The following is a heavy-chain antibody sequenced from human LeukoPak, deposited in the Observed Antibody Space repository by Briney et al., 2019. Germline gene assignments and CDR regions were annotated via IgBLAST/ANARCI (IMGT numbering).Heavy chain of an antibody. V-gene: IGHV6-1*01. CDR3: ARDPEYNILTGHYDS. CDR1: GDSVSSNSAA. Sequence: SQTLSLTCAISGDSVSSNSAAWDWIRQSPSRGLEWLGRTYYRSKWYNDYAVSVRSRITINPDTSKNQFSLQLNSVTPEDTAVYYCARDPEYNILTGHYDSWGQGTLVTVSS. CDR2: TYYRSKWYN. D-gene: IGHD3-9*01. J-gene: IGHJ4*02.